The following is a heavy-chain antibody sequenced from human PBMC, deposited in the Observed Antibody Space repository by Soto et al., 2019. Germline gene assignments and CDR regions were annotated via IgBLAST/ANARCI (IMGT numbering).Heavy chain of an antibody. CDR3: ASGNSYDYTTLAFDY. CDR2: IYPGDSDT. D-gene: IGHD5-12*01. J-gene: IGHJ4*02. Sequence: PGESLKISCKGSGYSFTSYWIGWVRQMPGKGLEWMGIIYPGDSDTRYSPSFQGQVTISADKSISTAYLQWSSLKASDTAMYYCASGNSYDYTTLAFDYWGQGTLVTVSS. CDR1: GYSFTSYW. V-gene: IGHV5-51*01.